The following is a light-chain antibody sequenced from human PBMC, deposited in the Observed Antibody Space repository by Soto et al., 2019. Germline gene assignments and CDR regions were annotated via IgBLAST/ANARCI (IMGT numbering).Light chain of an antibody. CDR2: WAS. V-gene: IGKV4-1*01. Sequence: DIVMTQSQDSLAVSLGERASINCKSSQIVFYSSNNQNYLAWYHQKPGQPPKLLIYWASTRESGVHDRFTGSGSVTDFTLTISSLQAEDVAVDYCQQYYSTPLTFGGGTKMEIK. CDR3: QQYYSTPLT. CDR1: QIVFYSSNNQNY. J-gene: IGKJ4*01.